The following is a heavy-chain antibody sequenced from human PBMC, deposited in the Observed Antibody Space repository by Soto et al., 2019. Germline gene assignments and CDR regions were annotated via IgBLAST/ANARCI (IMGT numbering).Heavy chain of an antibody. CDR3: ARILSNPYYYYYMDV. Sequence: GSGPTQVNPTQTLTLTCTFSGFSLSTSGMCVSWIRQPPGKALEWLARIDWDDDKYYSTSLKTRLTISKDTSKNQVVLTMTNMDPVDTATYYCARILSNPYYYYYMDVWGKGTTVTLSS. V-gene: IGHV2-70*11. CDR1: GFSLSTSGMC. J-gene: IGHJ6*03. CDR2: IDWDDDK. D-gene: IGHD7-27*01.